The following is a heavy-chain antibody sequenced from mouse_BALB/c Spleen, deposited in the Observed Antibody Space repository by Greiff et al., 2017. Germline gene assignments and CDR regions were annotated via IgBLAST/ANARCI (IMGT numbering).Heavy chain of an antibody. V-gene: IGHV1-87*01. D-gene: IGHD2-14*01. CDR3: AREVRPGYYAMDY. Sequence: QVQLQQSGAELARPGASVKLSCKASGYTYTSYWMQWVKQRPGQGLEWIGAIYPGDGDTRYTQKFKGKATLTADKSSSTAYMQLSSLASEDSAVYYCAREVRPGYYAMDYWGQGTSVTVSS. CDR2: IYPGDGDT. J-gene: IGHJ4*01. CDR1: GYTYTSYW.